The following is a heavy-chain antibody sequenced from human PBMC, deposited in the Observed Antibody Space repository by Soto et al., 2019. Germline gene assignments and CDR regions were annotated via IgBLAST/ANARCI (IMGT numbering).Heavy chain of an antibody. CDR1: GGSISSSNW. V-gene: IGHV4-4*02. D-gene: IGHD4-17*01. J-gene: IGHJ3*02. CDR2: IYHSGST. Sequence: QVQLQESGPGLVKPSGTLSLTCAVSGGSISSSNWWSWVRQPPGKGLEWIGEIYHSGSTNYNPSLKILDTISVDKSNNPFSLKLSSVTAADTAVYYCARFMTTVTNLAFDIWGQGTMVTVSS. CDR3: ARFMTTVTNLAFDI.